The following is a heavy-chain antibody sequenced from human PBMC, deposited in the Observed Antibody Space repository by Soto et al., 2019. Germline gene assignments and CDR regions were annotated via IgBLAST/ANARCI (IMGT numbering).Heavy chain of an antibody. CDR2: ISYDGSNK. D-gene: IGHD1-26*01. J-gene: IGHJ4*02. CDR1: GFTFSSYA. V-gene: IGHV3-30-3*01. CDR3: ARDGIVGAQTTRNFDY. Sequence: GGSLRLSCAASGFTFSSYAMHWVRQAPGKGLEWVAVISYDGSNKYYADSVKGRFTISRDNSKNTLYLQMNSLRAEDTAVYYCARDGIVGAQTTRNFDYWGQGTLVTVSS.